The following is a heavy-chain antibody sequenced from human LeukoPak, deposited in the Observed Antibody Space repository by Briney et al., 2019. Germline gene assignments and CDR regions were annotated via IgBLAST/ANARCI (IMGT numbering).Heavy chain of an antibody. CDR3: TTDRGIAVRPLFDY. CDR1: GFTFIKGW. J-gene: IGHJ4*02. Sequence: GGSLRLSCTASGFTFIKGWMSWVRQAPGKGLEWVGRVKSKSDGGTIDYGAPVKGRFTISRDDSKDMLYLQMNSLQTEDTAVYYCTTDRGIAVRPLFDYWGQGTLVTVSS. D-gene: IGHD6-19*01. V-gene: IGHV3-15*01. CDR2: VKSKSDGGTI.